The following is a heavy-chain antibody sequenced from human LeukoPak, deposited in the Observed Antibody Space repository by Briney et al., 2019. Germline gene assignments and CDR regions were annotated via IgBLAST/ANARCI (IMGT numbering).Heavy chain of an antibody. CDR3: AREDPEGFDY. J-gene: IGHJ4*02. V-gene: IGHV4-59*01. Sequence: PSETLSLTCTVSGGSISSYYWSWIRQPPGKGLEWIGYICYSGSTNYNPSLKSRVTISVDTSKNQFSLKLSSVTAADTAVYYCAREDPEGFDYWGQGTLVTVSS. CDR1: GGSISSYY. CDR2: ICYSGST.